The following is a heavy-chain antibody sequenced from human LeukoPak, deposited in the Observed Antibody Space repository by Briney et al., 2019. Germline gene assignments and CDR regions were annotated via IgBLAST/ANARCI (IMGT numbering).Heavy chain of an antibody. J-gene: IGHJ4*02. CDR2: IRTDGVTT. Sequence: GGSLRLSCAASGFIFSHHGMNWVRQAPGKGLEWVSGIRTDGVTTYYADSVKGRFTISRDNSKNTLYLQMNSLRAEDTAVYYCAKSRHPLGYCSSTSCAPFDYWGQGTLVTVSS. D-gene: IGHD2-2*01. CDR3: AKSRHPLGYCSSTSCAPFDY. V-gene: IGHV3-23*01. CDR1: GFIFSHHG.